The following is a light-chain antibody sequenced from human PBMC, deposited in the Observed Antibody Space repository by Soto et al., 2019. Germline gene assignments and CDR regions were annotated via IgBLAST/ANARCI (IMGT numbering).Light chain of an antibody. J-gene: IGKJ4*01. CDR1: QDISNY. CDR3: QQYDNLPSLT. CDR2: DAS. Sequence: DIQMTQSPSSLPASVGDRVTITCQASQDISNYLNWYQQKPGKAPKLLIYDASNLETGVPSRFSGSGSGTDFTFTISSLQPEDIATYYCQQYDNLPSLTFGGGTKVDIK. V-gene: IGKV1-33*01.